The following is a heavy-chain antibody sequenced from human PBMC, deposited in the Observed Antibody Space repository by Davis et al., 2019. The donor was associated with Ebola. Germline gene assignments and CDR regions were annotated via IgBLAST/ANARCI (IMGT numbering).Heavy chain of an antibody. Sequence: AASVKVSCKASGYTFTSYGISWVRQATGQGLEWMGGIIPIFGTANYAQKFQGRVTITADESTSTAYMELSSLRSEDTAVYYCARGYTYYYDSSGYPNFLDIWGQGTMVTVSS. CDR1: GYTFTSYG. CDR3: ARGYTYYYDSSGYPNFLDI. CDR2: IIPIFGTA. V-gene: IGHV1-69*13. D-gene: IGHD3-22*01. J-gene: IGHJ3*02.